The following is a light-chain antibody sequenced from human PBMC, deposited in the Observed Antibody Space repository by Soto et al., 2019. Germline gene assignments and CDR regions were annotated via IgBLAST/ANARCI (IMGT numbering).Light chain of an antibody. CDR3: QQYNNWLPYT. Sequence: EIVMTQSPATLSVSPGERATLSCRASQSVSSNLAWYQQKPGQAPRLLIYGASTRATGIPARFSGSGSGTEFTLTSSSRQSEDFAVYYCQQYNNWLPYTFGQGTKLEIK. CDR1: QSVSSN. CDR2: GAS. V-gene: IGKV3-15*01. J-gene: IGKJ2*01.